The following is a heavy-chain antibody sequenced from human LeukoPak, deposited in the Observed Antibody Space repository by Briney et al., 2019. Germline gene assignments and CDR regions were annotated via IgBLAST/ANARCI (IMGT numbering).Heavy chain of an antibody. Sequence: GALVKVSCKISGYSLSDLSIHWVREAPGEGLEWMGGFDSENNKMVYSQKFQGRVTMTEDTSADTAYMELTSLRSEDTAVYFCATDRVYRSSGRSCGFFDYWGQGTLVIVSS. J-gene: IGHJ4*02. D-gene: IGHD6-19*01. CDR2: FDSENNKM. CDR3: ATDRVYRSSGRSCGFFDY. V-gene: IGHV1-24*01. CDR1: GYSLSDLS.